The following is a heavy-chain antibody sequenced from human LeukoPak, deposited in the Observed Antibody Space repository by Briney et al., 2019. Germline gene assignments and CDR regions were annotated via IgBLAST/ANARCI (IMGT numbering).Heavy chain of an antibody. D-gene: IGHD2-2*01. CDR2: FDPEDGET. CDR1: GYTLTELS. Sequence: GASVKVSCKVSGYTLTELSMHWVRQAPGKGLEWMGGFDPEDGETIHAQKFQGRVTMTEDTSTDTAYMELSSLRSEDTAMYYCATDLADCSSTSCYSAWGQGTLVTVSS. J-gene: IGHJ4*02. V-gene: IGHV1-24*01. CDR3: ATDLADCSSTSCYSA.